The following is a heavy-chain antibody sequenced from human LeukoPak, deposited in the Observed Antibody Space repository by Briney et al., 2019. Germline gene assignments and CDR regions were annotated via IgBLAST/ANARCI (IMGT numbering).Heavy chain of an antibody. D-gene: IGHD3-22*01. V-gene: IGHV3-21*01. J-gene: IGHJ4*02. CDR2: ISSSSSYI. CDR3: ARKSSSYYYDSSGYYWIFDY. CDR1: GFTFRIYS. Sequence: KPGGPLRLSCAASGFTFRIYSMNGVRQAPGKGLKGVSSISSSSSYIYYADSVKGRFTISRDNAKNSLYLQMNSLRAEDTAVYYCARKSSSYYYDSSGYYWIFDYWGQGTLVTVSS.